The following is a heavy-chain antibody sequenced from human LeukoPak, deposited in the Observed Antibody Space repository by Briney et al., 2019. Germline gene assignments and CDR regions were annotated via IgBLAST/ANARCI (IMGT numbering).Heavy chain of an antibody. CDR3: ARDLVTIFGVDYYGMDV. Sequence: GGSLRLSCAASGFTFSSYSMNWVRQAPGKGLEWVSSISSSSSYINYADSVKGRFTISRDNAKNSLYLQMNSLRAEDTAVYYCARDLVTIFGVDYYGMDVWGQGTTVTVSS. V-gene: IGHV3-21*01. J-gene: IGHJ6*02. CDR2: ISSSSSYI. CDR1: GFTFSSYS. D-gene: IGHD3-3*01.